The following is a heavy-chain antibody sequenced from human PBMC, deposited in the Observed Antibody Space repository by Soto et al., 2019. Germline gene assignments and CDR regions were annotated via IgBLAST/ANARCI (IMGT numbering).Heavy chain of an antibody. Sequence: GGSLRLSCAASGFTFSSYAMSWVRQAPGKGLEWVSAISGSGVSTYYANSVKGRFTISRDNSKNTLYLQMNSLRAEDTAVYYCAKSPGMYYYDSSGYYHYDYWGQGTLVTVSS. D-gene: IGHD3-22*01. V-gene: IGHV3-23*01. CDR1: GFTFSSYA. CDR3: AKSPGMYYYDSSGYYHYDY. CDR2: ISGSGVST. J-gene: IGHJ4*02.